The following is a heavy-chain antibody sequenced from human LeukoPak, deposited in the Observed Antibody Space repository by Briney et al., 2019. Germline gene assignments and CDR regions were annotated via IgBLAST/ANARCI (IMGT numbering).Heavy chain of an antibody. V-gene: IGHV1-69*05. D-gene: IGHD2-21*02. CDR1: GGTFSSYA. Sequence: SVKVSCKASGGTFSSYAISWVRQAPGQGLEWMGGITPIFGTANYAQKFQGRVTITTDESTSTAYMELSSLRSEDTAVYYCAIGVVVTGLLDYWGQGTLVTVSS. CDR3: AIGVVVTGLLDY. J-gene: IGHJ4*02. CDR2: ITPIFGTA.